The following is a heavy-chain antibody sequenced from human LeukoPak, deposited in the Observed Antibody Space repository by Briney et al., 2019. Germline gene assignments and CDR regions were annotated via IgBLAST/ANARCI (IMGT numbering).Heavy chain of an antibody. CDR2: INPSGGST. J-gene: IGHJ3*02. CDR3: ARAATVTTTGGAFDI. Sequence: ASVKVSCKASGYTFTSYYMHWVRQAPGQGLEWMGIINPSGGSTSYAQKFQGRVTMTRDMSTSTVYMELSSLRSEDTAVYYCARAATVTTTGGAFDIWGXGTMVTVSX. V-gene: IGHV1-46*01. CDR1: GYTFTSYY. D-gene: IGHD4-17*01.